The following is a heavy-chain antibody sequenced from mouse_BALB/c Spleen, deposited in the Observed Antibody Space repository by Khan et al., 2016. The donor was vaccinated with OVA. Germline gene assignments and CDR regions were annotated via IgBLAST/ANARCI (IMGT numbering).Heavy chain of an antibody. D-gene: IGHD1-1*02. CDR3: ASSKYGGSGAYAMNY. V-gene: IGHV1S41*01. CDR2: IGPGSGST. J-gene: IGHJ4*01. CDR1: GYTFTSYW. Sequence: DLVKPGASVKLSCKASGYTFTSYWINWIKQRPGQGLEWIGRIGPGSGSTYYNEMFTGKATMTVDTTSRTAYIQLSRLASEASAFYVCASSKYGGSGAYAMNYWGQGTSVTVSS.